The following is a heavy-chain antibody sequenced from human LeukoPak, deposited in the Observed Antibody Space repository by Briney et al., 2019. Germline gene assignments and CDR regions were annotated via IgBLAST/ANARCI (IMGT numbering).Heavy chain of an antibody. CDR2: ISGSGTKI. J-gene: IGHJ3*02. Sequence: GGSLRLSCAASGFTFSRFAMNWVRQPPGKGLEWVSVISGSGTKIYYAESVKGRFIISRDNSKNTLYLQMNSLRADDTAVYYCAKHMQTSVTTMSAYDAFDMWGHGTMVTVSS. V-gene: IGHV3-23*01. CDR1: GFTFSRFA. D-gene: IGHD4-17*01. CDR3: AKHMQTSVTTMSAYDAFDM.